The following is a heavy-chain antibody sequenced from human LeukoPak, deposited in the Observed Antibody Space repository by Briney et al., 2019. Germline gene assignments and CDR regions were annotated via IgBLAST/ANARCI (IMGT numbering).Heavy chain of an antibody. CDR1: GGSISSSSYY. D-gene: IGHD3-9*01. Sequence: SETLSLTCTVSGGSISSSSYYWGWIRQPPGKGLEWIGSIYYSGSTYYNPSLKSRVTISVDTSKNQFSLKLSSVTAADTAVYYCARGASYVILTGYSYFDYWGQGTLVTVSS. V-gene: IGHV4-39*01. CDR3: ARGASYVILTGYSYFDY. CDR2: IYYSGST. J-gene: IGHJ4*02.